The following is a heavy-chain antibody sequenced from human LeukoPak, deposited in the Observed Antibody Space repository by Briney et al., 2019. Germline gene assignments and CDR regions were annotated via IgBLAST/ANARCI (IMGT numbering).Heavy chain of an antibody. CDR2: INAVNGNT. CDR3: ARDYYGSGSYSRFDP. V-gene: IGHV1-3*01. Sequence: ASVKVSCKASGHTFTSYSMHWVRQAPGQRLEWMGWINAVNGNTKYSQKFQGRVTITRDTSASTAYMELSSLGSEDTAVYYCARDYYGSGSYSRFDPWGQGTLVTVSS. D-gene: IGHD3-10*01. J-gene: IGHJ5*02. CDR1: GHTFTSYS.